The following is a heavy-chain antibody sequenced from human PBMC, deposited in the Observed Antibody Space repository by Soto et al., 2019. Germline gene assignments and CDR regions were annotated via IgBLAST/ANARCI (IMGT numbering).Heavy chain of an antibody. V-gene: IGHV4-38-2*02. J-gene: IGHJ4*02. Sequence: PETLSLTCTVSGDSITNGYYWGWIRQPPGRGLEWIASVHHAGSTFYSPSLMRRVTISVDRSKNQFSLKVTSVTVADTAVYYCARSTEATGTLKYWGQGTLVTVSS. CDR2: VHHAGST. CDR3: ARSTEATGTLKY. D-gene: IGHD6-13*01. CDR1: GDSITNGYY.